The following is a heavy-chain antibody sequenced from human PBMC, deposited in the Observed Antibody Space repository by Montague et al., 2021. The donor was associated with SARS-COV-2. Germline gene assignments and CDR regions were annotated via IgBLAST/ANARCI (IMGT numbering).Heavy chain of an antibody. CDR1: GGSINYYY. CDR3: ARGDHPTTASWYFFDS. J-gene: IGHJ4*02. CDR2: IYSSGNT. V-gene: IGHV4-4*07. D-gene: IGHD6-13*01. Sequence: SETLSLTCTVSGGSINYYYWHWLRQSAGKGLEWIGRIYSSGNTNSNPSLESRVIMSVDSSQNHFSLKLNSVTAADTAVYYCARGDHPTTASWYFFDSWGQGSLVTVSS.